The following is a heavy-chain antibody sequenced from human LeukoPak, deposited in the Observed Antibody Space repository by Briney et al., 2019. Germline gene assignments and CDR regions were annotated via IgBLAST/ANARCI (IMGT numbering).Heavy chain of an antibody. CDR3: ARANYDYVWGSYRLDY. J-gene: IGHJ4*02. V-gene: IGHV4-4*07. Sequence: SETLSLTCTVSGGSISSYYWNWLRQPAGKGLEWIGRIHTSGSTNYNPSLKSRVTISVDTSKNQFSLKLSSATAADTAVYYCARANYDYVWGSYRLDYWGQGTLVTVSS. CDR1: GGSISSYY. CDR2: IHTSGST. D-gene: IGHD3-16*02.